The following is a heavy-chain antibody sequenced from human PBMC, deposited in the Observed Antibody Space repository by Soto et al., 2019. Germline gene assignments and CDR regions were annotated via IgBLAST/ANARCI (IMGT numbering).Heavy chain of an antibody. V-gene: IGHV4-34*01. D-gene: IGHD6-19*01. CDR3: ARGLITGSHYSGGWYCFDP. CDR2: INHSGSA. J-gene: IGHJ5*02. CDR1: GESFSGHI. Sequence: QVQLQQSGAGLLKPSETLSLTCAVYGESFSGHIWTWIRQTPGKGLQWIGQINHSGSASYNPSLKSRVTISVHTSNSQFSLELSSVTAADTAVYYCARGLITGSHYSGGWYCFDPWGQGTQVTVSS.